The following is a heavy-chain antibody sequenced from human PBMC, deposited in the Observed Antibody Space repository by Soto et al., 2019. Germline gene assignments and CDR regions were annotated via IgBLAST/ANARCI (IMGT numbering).Heavy chain of an antibody. D-gene: IGHD3-3*02. CDR2: MRADSGHS. J-gene: IGHJ5*02. CDR3: ARYIFGQGFKA. CDR1: GDTFTNFD. V-gene: IGHV1-8*01. Sequence: QVKLVQPGTEVRKPGASVKVSCETSGDTFTNFDLNWVRQASGQGLEWIGWMRADSGHSGHARKFQGRVSMTRDTSRRTAYMELSSLRAEDTAVYYCARYIFGQGFKAWGQGTLVFVSS.